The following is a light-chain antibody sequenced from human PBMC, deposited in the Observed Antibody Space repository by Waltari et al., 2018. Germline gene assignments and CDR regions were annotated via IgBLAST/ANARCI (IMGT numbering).Light chain of an antibody. CDR3: QQLNTYPLT. J-gene: IGKJ4*01. Sequence: DIQLTQSPSFLSASVGDRVTITCRASQGISSYLAWYQQKPGKAPEVLISAASSLQSGVPSRFSGSGSGTEFTLTISSLQPEDIATYYCQQLNTYPLTFGGGTKVEIK. CDR1: QGISSY. CDR2: AAS. V-gene: IGKV1-9*01.